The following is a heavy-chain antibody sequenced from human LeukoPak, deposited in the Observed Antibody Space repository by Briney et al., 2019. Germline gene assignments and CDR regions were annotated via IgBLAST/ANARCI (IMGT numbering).Heavy chain of an antibody. Sequence: SETLSLTCTVSGGSISSYYWSWLRQPPGKGLEGGGYIYYSGSTNYNPYLKRRVNISVDKSKNQFLLKMSSVTAADTAVYYCARGGDYYDSSGPSDYWGQGTLVTVSS. V-gene: IGHV4-59*01. D-gene: IGHD3-22*01. CDR1: GGSISSYY. J-gene: IGHJ4*02. CDR2: IYYSGST. CDR3: ARGGDYYDSSGPSDY.